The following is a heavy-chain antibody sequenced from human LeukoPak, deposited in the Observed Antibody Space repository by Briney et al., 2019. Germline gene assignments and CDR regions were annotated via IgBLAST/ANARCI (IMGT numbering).Heavy chain of an antibody. CDR2: INHSGST. Sequence: WETLSLTCAVYGGSFSGYYWSWIRQPPGKGLEWIGEINHSGSTNYNPALKSRATISVDTSKKQCSLKRSSVTAADTAVYYCARFTITTVRGVISWFDPCGQGTLVTVSS. D-gene: IGHD3-10*01. CDR1: GGSFSGYY. J-gene: IGHJ5*02. V-gene: IGHV4-34*01. CDR3: ARFTITTVRGVISWFDP.